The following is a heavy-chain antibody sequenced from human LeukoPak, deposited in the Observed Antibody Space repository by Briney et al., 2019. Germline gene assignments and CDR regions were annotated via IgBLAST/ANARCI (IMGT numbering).Heavy chain of an antibody. J-gene: IGHJ4*02. CDR2: ISAYSGNT. CDR1: GYTFTSYG. V-gene: IGHV1-18*01. D-gene: IGHD6-13*01. CDR3: ATNRGYSSSWYLDY. Sequence: APVKVSCKASGYTFTSYGISWVRQAPGQGLEWMGWISAYSGNTNYAQKLQGRVTMTTDTSTSTAYMELRSLRSDDTAVYYCATNRGYSSSWYLDYWGQGTLVTVSS.